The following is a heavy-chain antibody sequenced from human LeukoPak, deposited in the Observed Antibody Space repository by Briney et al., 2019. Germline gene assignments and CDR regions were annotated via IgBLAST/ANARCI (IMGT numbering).Heavy chain of an antibody. J-gene: IGHJ6*03. V-gene: IGHV3-48*02. CDR3: ARDGVSMVRGVRVLDYYNYYMDV. CDR2: ITLSRTTI. CDR1: GFTFSNYN. Sequence: GGSLRLSCAASGFTFSNYNMNWVRQAPGKGLEWVAYITLSRTTIYYADSVKGRFTISRDNAKNSLSLQMNSLRDEDTAVYYCARDGVSMVRGVRVLDYYNYYMDVWGKGTTVTISS. D-gene: IGHD3-10*01.